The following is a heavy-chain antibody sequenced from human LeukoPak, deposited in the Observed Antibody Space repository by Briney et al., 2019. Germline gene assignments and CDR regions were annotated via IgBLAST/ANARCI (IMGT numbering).Heavy chain of an antibody. CDR1: GFTFTSYD. J-gene: IGHJ5*02. V-gene: IGHV1-8*01. D-gene: IGHD3-10*01. CDR3: VRDGEGVAISVNYWFDP. Sequence: ASVKVSCKASGFTFTSYDINWVRQAAGQGLEWMGWMNPNNGNTGYAQKFQGRVTMTMDTTISTAYMELRSLRSEDTAVYYCVRDGEGVAISVNYWFDPWGQGTLVTVSS. CDR2: MNPNNGNT.